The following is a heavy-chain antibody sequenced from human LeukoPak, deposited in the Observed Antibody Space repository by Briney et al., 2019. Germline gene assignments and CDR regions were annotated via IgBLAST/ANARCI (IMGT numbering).Heavy chain of an antibody. V-gene: IGHV3-21*01. J-gene: IGHJ3*02. Sequence: NPGGSLRLSCAASGFTFSSYSMNWVRQAPGKGLEWASSISSSSSYIYYADSVKGRFTISRDNAKNSLYLQMNSLRAEDTAVYYCASPAAMVAFDIWGQGTMVTVSS. CDR3: ASPAAMVAFDI. D-gene: IGHD2-2*01. CDR2: ISSSSSYI. CDR1: GFTFSSYS.